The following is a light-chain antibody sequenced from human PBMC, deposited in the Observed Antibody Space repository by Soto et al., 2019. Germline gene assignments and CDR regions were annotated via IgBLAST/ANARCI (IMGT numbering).Light chain of an antibody. CDR2: AAS. Sequence: AIRMTQSPSSLSASTGDRVTITCRASQGISSYLAWYQQKPGKAPKLLIYAASTLHSGLPSRFCGSGSGTDFTLTLSCLQSEDFATDYCQQYYSYPWTFGQGTKVEIK. J-gene: IGKJ1*01. CDR3: QQYYSYPWT. CDR1: QGISSY. V-gene: IGKV1-8*01.